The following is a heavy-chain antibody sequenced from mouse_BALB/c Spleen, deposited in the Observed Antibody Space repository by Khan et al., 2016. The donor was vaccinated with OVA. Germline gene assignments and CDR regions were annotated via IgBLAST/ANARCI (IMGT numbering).Heavy chain of an antibody. J-gene: IGHJ4*01. CDR3: ARFYDYLYAMDY. D-gene: IGHD2-4*01. CDR1: GFSLTSYG. Sequence: QVQLKESGPGLVAPSQSLSITCTVSGFSLTSYGVHWVRQPPGKGLEWLGVIWAGGSTNYNSALMSRLSISKDNSKSQVFLKMNSLQTDDTAMYCCARFYDYLYAMDYWGQGASVTVSS. CDR2: IWAGGST. V-gene: IGHV2-9*02.